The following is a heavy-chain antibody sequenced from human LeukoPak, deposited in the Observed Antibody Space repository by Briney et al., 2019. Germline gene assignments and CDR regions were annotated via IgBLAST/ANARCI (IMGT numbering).Heavy chain of an antibody. Sequence: GRTLRLSCASSGYTFRDFSVNWVRHAPGKGLEEVSSIRVRSNYRYYADVLRGRYTYPRHDARDSLFLQMNSLRAEDTAVYFCVRLRRNSDRSGYYYYYDYWGQGTLVTVSS. CDR2: IRVRSNYR. CDR3: VRLRRNSDRSGYYYYYDY. J-gene: IGHJ4*02. D-gene: IGHD3-22*01. CDR1: GYTFRDFS. V-gene: IGHV3-21*01.